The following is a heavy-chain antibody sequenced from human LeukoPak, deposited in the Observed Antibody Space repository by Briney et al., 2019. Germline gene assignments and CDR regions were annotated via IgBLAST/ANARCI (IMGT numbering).Heavy chain of an antibody. CDR2: IYYSGST. J-gene: IGHJ4*02. CDR3: ARGMGGGYSYGYYFDY. D-gene: IGHD5-18*01. CDR1: GGSISSGGYY. V-gene: IGHV4-31*03. Sequence: SQTLSLTCTVSGGSISSGGYYWSWIRQHPGKGLEWIGYIYYSGSTYYNPSLKSRVTISVDTSKNQFSLKLSSVTAADTAMYYCARGMGGGYSYGYYFDYWGQGTLVTVSS.